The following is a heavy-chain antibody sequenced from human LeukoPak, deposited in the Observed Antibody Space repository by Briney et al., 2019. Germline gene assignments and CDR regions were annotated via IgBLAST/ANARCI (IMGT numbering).Heavy chain of an antibody. CDR3: ATYSSRNAREFQS. J-gene: IGHJ1*01. V-gene: IGHV3-7*01. D-gene: IGHD2-2*01. CDR2: IKTGGSEK. Sequence: GGSLRLSCAASGFTFSSYWMSWVRETPGKGLEWVANIKTGGSEKYYVDSVRGRFTISRDNAKNSLYLQMNSLRAEDTAVYYCATYSSRNAREFQSWGQGTLVTVSS. CDR1: GFTFSSYW.